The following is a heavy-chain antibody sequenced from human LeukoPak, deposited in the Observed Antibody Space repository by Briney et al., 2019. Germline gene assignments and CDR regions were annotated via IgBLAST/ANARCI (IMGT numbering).Heavy chain of an antibody. CDR2: IWYDGSNK. J-gene: IGHJ4*02. CDR1: GFTFSSYG. V-gene: IGHV3-33*06. CDR3: AKGHRLLAAAAPSYYFDY. Sequence: GGSLRLSCAASGFTFSSYGMHWVRQAPGKGLEWVAVIWYDGSNKYYADSVKGRFTISRDNSKNTLYLQMNSLRAEDTAVYYCAKGHRLLAAAAPSYYFDYWGQGTLVTVSS. D-gene: IGHD6-13*01.